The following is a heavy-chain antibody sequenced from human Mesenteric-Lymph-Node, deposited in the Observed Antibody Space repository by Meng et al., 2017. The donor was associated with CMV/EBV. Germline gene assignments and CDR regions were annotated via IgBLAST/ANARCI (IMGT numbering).Heavy chain of an antibody. J-gene: IGHJ4*02. CDR3: ARDPLLNSNFHPLEY. CDR2: ISAYNANT. D-gene: IGHD4-11*01. CDR1: GYTFTNYG. V-gene: IGHV1-18*01. Sequence: ASVKVSCKASGYTFTNYGISWVRRAPGQGLEWMGWISAYNANTNYAQKFQGRVTLTTDTSTNTAYMDLTNLRSDDTAVYFCARDPLLNSNFHPLEYWGQGTVVTVSS.